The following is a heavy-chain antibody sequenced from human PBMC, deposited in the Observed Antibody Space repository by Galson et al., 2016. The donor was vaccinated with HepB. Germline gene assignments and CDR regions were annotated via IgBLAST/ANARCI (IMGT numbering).Heavy chain of an antibody. V-gene: IGHV4-34*01. CDR1: GESINYS. J-gene: IGHJ6*02. CDR3: ARVYTSAWYTGLGWNEYNGLDV. CDR2: VNHDGKT. D-gene: IGHD6-13*01. Sequence: SETLSLTCAVHGESINYSWSWIRQAPGKGLEWIGEVNHDGKTRYSPSFKSRVTMSAATSKKQVSLNLSSVTAADTAGYYCARVYTSAWYTGLGWNEYNGLDVWGQGTAVTVS.